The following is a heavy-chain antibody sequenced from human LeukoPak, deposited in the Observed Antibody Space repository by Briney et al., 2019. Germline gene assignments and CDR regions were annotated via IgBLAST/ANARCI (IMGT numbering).Heavy chain of an antibody. D-gene: IGHD3-10*01. CDR3: TLLLWFGELSSGPHGY. CDR1: GYTFTSYG. CDR2: ISAYNGNT. V-gene: IGHV1-18*01. Sequence: GASVKVSCKASGYTFTSYGISWVRQAPPGQGLEWMGWISAYNGNTNYAQKLQGRVTMTTDTSTSTAYMELRSLRSDDTAVYYCTLLLWFGELSSGPHGYWGQGTLVTVSS. J-gene: IGHJ4*02.